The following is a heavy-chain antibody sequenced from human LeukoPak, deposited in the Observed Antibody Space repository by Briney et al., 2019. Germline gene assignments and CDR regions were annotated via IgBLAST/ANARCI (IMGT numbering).Heavy chain of an antibody. CDR3: ARGGASVGFDY. CDR2: IYYSGST. V-gene: IGHV4-39*07. D-gene: IGHD2-15*01. J-gene: IGHJ4*02. CDR1: GGSTSSSSYY. Sequence: SETLSLTCTVSGGSTSSSSYYWGWIRQPPGKGLEWIGSIYYSGSTYYNPSLKSRVTISVDTSKNQFSLKLSSVTAADTAVYYCARGGASVGFDYWGQGTLVTVSS.